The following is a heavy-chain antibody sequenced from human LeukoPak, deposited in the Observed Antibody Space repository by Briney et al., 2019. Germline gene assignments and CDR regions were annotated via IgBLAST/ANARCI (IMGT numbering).Heavy chain of an antibody. V-gene: IGHV3-23*01. J-gene: IGHJ6*03. Sequence: EGFLRLSCAASGFTFSSYATSWVRQAPGKGLEWFSAISGSGGSTYYADSAKGRFTIPRDNSKNTLYLQMNSLRAEDTAVYYGAKSPHCTNGVCYLSYYYYMDVWGKGTTVTVSS. CDR1: GFTFSSYA. CDR3: AKSPHCTNGVCYLSYYYYMDV. CDR2: ISGSGGST. D-gene: IGHD2-8*01.